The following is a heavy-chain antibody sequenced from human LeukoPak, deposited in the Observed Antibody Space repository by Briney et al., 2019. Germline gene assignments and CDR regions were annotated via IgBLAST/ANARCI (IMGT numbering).Heavy chain of an antibody. CDR1: GGTFISYA. CDR2: IIPIFGIA. CDR3: AREGSSWYYFDY. J-gene: IGHJ4*02. Sequence: ASVKVSCKASGGTFISYAISWVRQAPGQGLEWMGRIIPIFGIANYAQKFQGRVTITADKSTSTAYMELSSLRSEDTAVYYCAREGSSWYYFDYWGQGTLVTVSS. V-gene: IGHV1-69*04. D-gene: IGHD6-13*01.